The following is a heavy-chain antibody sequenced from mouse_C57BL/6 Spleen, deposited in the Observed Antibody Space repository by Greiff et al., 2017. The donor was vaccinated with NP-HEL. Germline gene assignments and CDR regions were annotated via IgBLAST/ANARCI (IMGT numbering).Heavy chain of an antibody. V-gene: IGHV5-4*01. CDR2: ISDGGSYT. CDR1: GFTFSSYA. CDR3: ARDGITTVVAGAMDY. J-gene: IGHJ4*01. Sequence: EVKLLESGGGLVKPGGSLKLSCAASGFTFSSYAMSWVRQTPEKRLEWVATISDGGSYTYYPDNVKGRFTFSRDNAKNNLYLQMSHLKSEDTAMYDCARDGITTVVAGAMDYWGQGTSVTVSS. D-gene: IGHD1-1*01.